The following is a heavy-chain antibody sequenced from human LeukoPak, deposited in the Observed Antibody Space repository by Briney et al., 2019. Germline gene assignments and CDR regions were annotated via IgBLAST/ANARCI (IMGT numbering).Heavy chain of an antibody. CDR1: GGSISIYY. CDR2: IYYSGST. Sequence: SETLSLTCTVSGGSISIYYWSWIRQPPGKGLEWIGYIYYSGSTYYNPSLKSRVTISVDTSKNQFSLKLSSVTAADTAVYYCAGTYGSGSYYNGVFDYWGQGTLVTVSS. J-gene: IGHJ4*02. D-gene: IGHD3-10*01. V-gene: IGHV4-59*04. CDR3: AGTYGSGSYYNGVFDY.